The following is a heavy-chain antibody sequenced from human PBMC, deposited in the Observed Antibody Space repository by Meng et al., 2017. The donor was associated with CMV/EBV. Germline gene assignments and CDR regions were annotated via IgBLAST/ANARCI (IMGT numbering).Heavy chain of an antibody. Sequence: ASVQVSCKASGYTFTSYDINWVRQATGQGLEWMGWMNPNSGNTGYAQKFQGRVTITRNTSISTAYMELSSLRSEDTAVYYCARETYYYDSSGYYYSNWGQGTLVTVSS. V-gene: IGHV1-8*03. CDR2: MNPNSGNT. CDR1: GYTFTSYD. CDR3: ARETYYYDSSGYYYSN. J-gene: IGHJ4*02. D-gene: IGHD3-22*01.